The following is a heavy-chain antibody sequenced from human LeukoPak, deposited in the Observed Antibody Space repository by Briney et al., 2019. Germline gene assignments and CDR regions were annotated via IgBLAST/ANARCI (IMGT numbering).Heavy chain of an antibody. D-gene: IGHD4-17*01. Sequence: GASVKVSCKASGGTFSSYAISWVRQAPGQGLEWMGGIIPIFGTANYAQKFQGRVTITADKSTSTAYMELSSLRSEDTAVYYCARSDLYGDYPPGKYWGQGTLVTVSS. CDR1: GGTFSSYA. CDR3: ARSDLYGDYPPGKY. V-gene: IGHV1-69*06. CDR2: IIPIFGTA. J-gene: IGHJ4*02.